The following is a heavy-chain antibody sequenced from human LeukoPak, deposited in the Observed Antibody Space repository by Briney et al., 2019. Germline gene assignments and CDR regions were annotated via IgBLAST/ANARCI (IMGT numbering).Heavy chain of an antibody. J-gene: IGHJ6*02. Sequence: GGSLRLSCAASGFTFSSYEMNWVRQAPGKGLEWVSSISSSSSYIYYADSVKGRFTISRDNAKNSLYLQMNSLRAEDTAVYYCARDLGGFLEWLPTLSDYYYYGMDVWGQGTTVTVSS. CDR1: GFTFSSYE. CDR2: ISSSSSYI. V-gene: IGHV3-21*01. CDR3: ARDLGGFLEWLPTLSDYYYYGMDV. D-gene: IGHD3-3*01.